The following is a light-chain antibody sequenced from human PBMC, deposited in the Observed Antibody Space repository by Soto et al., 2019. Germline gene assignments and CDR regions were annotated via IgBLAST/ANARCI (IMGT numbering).Light chain of an antibody. V-gene: IGKV3-15*01. Sequence: KVMTHSPATLSVSPWERSTLYCRASQSVNNNLAWYQQKPGQAPRLLIYAASSRATDIPGRFSGSGSGTEFTLSINSLQSEDFGVYYCQQYKDWPTTFGQGTKVDIK. CDR1: QSVNNN. CDR2: AAS. CDR3: QQYKDWPTT. J-gene: IGKJ1*01.